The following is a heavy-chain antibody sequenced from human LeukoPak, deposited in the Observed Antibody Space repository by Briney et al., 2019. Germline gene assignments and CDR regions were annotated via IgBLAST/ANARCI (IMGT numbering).Heavy chain of an antibody. CDR1: GFTFSNFA. D-gene: IGHD2-2*01. Sequence: KPGGSLRLSCAASGFTFSNFAMNWVRQTPGKGLEWVSTVSDGGHNTYYTDSVKGRFTISRDNSEKMLYLQMSSLRAEDTAVYYCAKGCSYTNCQQGGDDAIDIWGQGTMVTVSS. V-gene: IGHV3-23*01. CDR3: AKGCSYTNCQQGGDDAIDI. CDR2: VSDGGHNT. J-gene: IGHJ3*02.